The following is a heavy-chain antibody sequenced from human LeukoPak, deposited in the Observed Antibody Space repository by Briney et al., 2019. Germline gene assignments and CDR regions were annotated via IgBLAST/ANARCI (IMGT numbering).Heavy chain of an antibody. D-gene: IGHD3-9*01. Sequence: TGGSLRLSCAASGFTFSSYEMNWVRQAPGKGLEWVSYISSSGSTIYYADSVKGRLTISRDNAKNSLYLQMNSLRAEDTAVYYCARDSRGFATVSGYNALLNYYGMDVWGQGTTVTVSS. J-gene: IGHJ6*02. CDR1: GFTFSSYE. CDR3: ARDSRGFATVSGYNALLNYYGMDV. V-gene: IGHV3-48*03. CDR2: ISSSGSTI.